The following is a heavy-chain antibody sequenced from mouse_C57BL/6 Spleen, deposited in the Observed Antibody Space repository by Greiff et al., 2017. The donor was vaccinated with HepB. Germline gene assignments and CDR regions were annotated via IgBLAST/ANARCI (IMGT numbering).Heavy chain of an antibody. CDR2: ISSGSSTI. CDR1: GFTFSDYG. CDR3: ARAQFAY. J-gene: IGHJ3*01. V-gene: IGHV5-17*01. Sequence: EVQLVESGGGLVKPGGSLKLSCAASGFTFSDYGMHWVRQAPEKGLEWVAYISSGSSTIYYADTVKGRFTISRDNAKNTLFLQMTSRRSEDTAMYYCARAQFAYWGQGTLVTVSA.